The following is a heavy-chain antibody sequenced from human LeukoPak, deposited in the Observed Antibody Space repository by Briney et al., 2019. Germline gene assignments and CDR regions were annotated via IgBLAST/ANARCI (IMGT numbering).Heavy chain of an antibody. CDR2: IKEDSSEK. D-gene: IGHD2-8*01. Sequence: QPGGSLRLFCIASGFTFSRYWMSWVRQVPGKGPEFVANIKEDSSEKSYVDFVKGRFTISRDNVKNSVSLQMNSLRAEDTAMYYCVRDPGYSVCDVWGQGIMLILSS. CDR3: VRDPGYSVCDV. V-gene: IGHV3-7*01. CDR1: GFTFSRYW. J-gene: IGHJ3*01.